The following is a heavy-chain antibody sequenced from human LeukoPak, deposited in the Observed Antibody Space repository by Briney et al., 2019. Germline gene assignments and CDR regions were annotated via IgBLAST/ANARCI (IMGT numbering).Heavy chain of an antibody. Sequence: GGSLRLSCAASGFTFSDYYMSWIRQAPGKGLEWVSYICDSGRTIYYADSVKGRFTISRDNAKNSVYLQMNNLRVKALALYYCARDRLGDYDHSGYYDKWGQGTLVTVSS. CDR2: ICDSGRTI. D-gene: IGHD3-22*01. J-gene: IGHJ4*02. CDR1: GFTFSDYY. CDR3: ARDRLGDYDHSGYYDK. V-gene: IGHV3-11*01.